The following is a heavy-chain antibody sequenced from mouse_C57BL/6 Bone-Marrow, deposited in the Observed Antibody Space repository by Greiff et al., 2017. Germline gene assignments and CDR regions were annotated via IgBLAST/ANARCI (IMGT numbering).Heavy chain of an antibody. V-gene: IGHV5-17*01. D-gene: IGHD2-1*01. CDR3: AREADYGNFAWFAY. Sequence: EVQVVESGGGLVKPGGSLKLSCAASGFTFSDYGMHWVRQAPEKGLEWVAYISSGSSTIYYADTVKGRFTISRDNAKNTLFLQRTSLRSEDTAMYYWAREADYGNFAWFAYWGQGTLVTVSA. CDR1: GFTFSDYG. CDR2: ISSGSSTI. J-gene: IGHJ3*01.